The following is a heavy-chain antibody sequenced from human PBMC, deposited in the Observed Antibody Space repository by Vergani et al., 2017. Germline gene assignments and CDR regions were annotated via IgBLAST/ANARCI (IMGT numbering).Heavy chain of an antibody. V-gene: IGHV3-33*08. Sequence: QVQLVESGGGVVQPGRSLRLSCETSGLMFNNYGMHWVRQAPGKGLEWVAVISSDGSDKHYADSVKGRFTISRDNAKNSLYLQMNSLRPEDTAVYYCARXPRQYQLPWGWFDTWGQGTLVTVSS. J-gene: IGHJ5*02. D-gene: IGHD2-2*01. CDR1: GLMFNNYG. CDR2: ISSDGSDK. CDR3: ARXPRQYQLPWGWFDT.